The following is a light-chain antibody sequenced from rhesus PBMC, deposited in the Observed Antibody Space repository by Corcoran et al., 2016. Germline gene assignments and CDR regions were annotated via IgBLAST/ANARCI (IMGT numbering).Light chain of an antibody. CDR2: SAS. J-gene: IGKJ2*01. CDR1: QAISNA. V-gene: IGKV1-33*01. Sequence: DIHMTQSPSSLSASVGDKVTITCRASQAISNALAWFQQQPGKAPKLLIYSASNLQSGVPSRFRGSGSGTDVTITISSLQPEDFAVYYCQQRNSYPYSFGRGTKVEIK. CDR3: QQRNSYPYS.